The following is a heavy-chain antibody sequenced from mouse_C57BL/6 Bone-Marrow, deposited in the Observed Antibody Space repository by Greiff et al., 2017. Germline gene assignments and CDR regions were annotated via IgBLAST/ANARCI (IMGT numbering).Heavy chain of an antibody. V-gene: IGHV5-15*01. CDR3: AREANWDWFAY. Sequence: EVKLVESGGGLVQPGGSLKLSCAASGFTFSDYGMAWVRQAPRKGPEWVAFISNLAYSIYYADTVTGRFTISSENAKNTLYLEMSSLRSEDTAMYYCAREANWDWFAYWGQGTLVTVSA. J-gene: IGHJ3*01. D-gene: IGHD4-1*01. CDR2: ISNLAYSI. CDR1: GFTFSDYG.